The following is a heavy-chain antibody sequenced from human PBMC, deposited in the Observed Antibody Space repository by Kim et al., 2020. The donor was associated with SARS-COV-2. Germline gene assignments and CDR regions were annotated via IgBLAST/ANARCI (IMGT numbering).Heavy chain of an antibody. D-gene: IGHD2-21*02. V-gene: IGHV3-49*04. CDR2: IRNEVYRGTT. CDR3: TRDREDCAVDSYEGAYDI. Sequence: GGSLRLSCTASGFSFGDYVMSWVRQAPGKGLEWISFIRNEVYRGTTEYAASVKGRFTMSRDDSKSTAYLQMDSLKTEDTAVYYCTRDREDCAVDSYEGAYDIWGQGTLVTVSS. J-gene: IGHJ3*02. CDR1: GFSFGDYV.